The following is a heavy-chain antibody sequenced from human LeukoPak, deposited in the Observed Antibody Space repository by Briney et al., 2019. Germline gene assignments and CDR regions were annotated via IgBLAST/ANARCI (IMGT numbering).Heavy chain of an antibody. J-gene: IGHJ5*02. CDR1: GYTFTGDF. CDR2: INSDSGGT. V-gene: IGHV1-2*02. Sequence: GASVKLSCKASGYTFTGDFIHWVRQAPGQGLGWMGGINSDSGGTNYARKFQGRVTMTRDTSISTAYMELSSLRSDDTAVFYCARGNIATRRGENWFDPWGQGTLVTVSS. D-gene: IGHD6-6*01. CDR3: ARGNIATRRGENWFDP.